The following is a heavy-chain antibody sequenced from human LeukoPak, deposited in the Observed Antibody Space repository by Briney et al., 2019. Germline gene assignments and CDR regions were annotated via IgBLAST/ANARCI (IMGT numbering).Heavy chain of an antibody. CDR3: ARDRAARPGPSFY. D-gene: IGHD6-6*01. V-gene: IGHV4-34*01. CDR2: INHSGST. CDR1: GGSFSGYY. Sequence: PSETLSLTCAVYGGSFSGYYWSWIRQPPGKGLEWIGEINHSGSTNYNPSLKSRVTISVDTSKNQFSLKLSSVTAADTAVYYCARDRAARPGPSFYWGQGTLVTVSS. J-gene: IGHJ4*02.